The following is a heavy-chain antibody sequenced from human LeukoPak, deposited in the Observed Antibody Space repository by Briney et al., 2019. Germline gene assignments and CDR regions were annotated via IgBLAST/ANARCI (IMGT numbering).Heavy chain of an antibody. Sequence: GGSLRLSCAASGFTFSSYSMNWVRQAPGKGLEWVSSISSSSSYIYYADSVKGRFTISRDNAKNSLYLQMNSLRAEDTAVYYCARGSYSSGWYSGSTLFDYWGQGTLVTVSS. CDR2: ISSSSSYI. D-gene: IGHD6-19*01. CDR1: GFTFSSYS. V-gene: IGHV3-21*01. CDR3: ARGSYSSGWYSGSTLFDY. J-gene: IGHJ4*02.